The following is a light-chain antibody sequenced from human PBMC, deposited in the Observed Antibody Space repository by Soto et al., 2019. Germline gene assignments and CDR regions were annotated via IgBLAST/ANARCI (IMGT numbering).Light chain of an antibody. V-gene: IGKV3-11*01. Sequence: EIVLTQSPATLSLSPGERATLSCRASQSVSSYLAWYQQKPGQAPRLLIYDASNRATGIPARFSGSGSGTDFTLTISSLEPKDFAVYYCQQGGTFGQGTPLEIK. CDR2: DAS. J-gene: IGKJ5*01. CDR3: QQGGT. CDR1: QSVSSY.